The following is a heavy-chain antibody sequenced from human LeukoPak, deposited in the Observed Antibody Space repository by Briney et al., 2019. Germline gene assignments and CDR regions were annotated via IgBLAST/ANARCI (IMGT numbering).Heavy chain of an antibody. CDR1: GGSISSSSYY. CDR3: ARAVAGTNYYYYYYMDV. V-gene: IGHV4-39*07. CDR2: IYYSGST. Sequence: SETLSLTCTVSGGSISSSSYYWGWIRQPPGKGLEWIGNIYYSGSTNYNPSLKSRVTISVDTSKNQFSLKLSSVTAADTAVYYCARAVAGTNYYYYYYMDVWGKGTTVTISS. J-gene: IGHJ6*03. D-gene: IGHD6-19*01.